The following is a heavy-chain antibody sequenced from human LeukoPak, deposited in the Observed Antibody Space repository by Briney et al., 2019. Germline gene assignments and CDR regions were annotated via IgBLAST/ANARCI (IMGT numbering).Heavy chain of an antibody. CDR1: GYTFTSYG. CDR3: ARGGLSITMIVVDFDY. J-gene: IGHJ4*02. Sequence: GASVKVSCKASGYTFTSYGISWVRQAPGPGLEWMGWISAYNGNTNYAQTIQGRVTMTTDTSTSTAYMELRSLRSDDTAVYYCARGGLSITMIVVDFDYWGQGTLVTVSS. V-gene: IGHV1-18*01. D-gene: IGHD3-22*01. CDR2: ISAYNGNT.